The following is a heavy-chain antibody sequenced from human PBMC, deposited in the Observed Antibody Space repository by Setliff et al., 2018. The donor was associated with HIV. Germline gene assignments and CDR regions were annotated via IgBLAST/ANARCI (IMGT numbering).Heavy chain of an antibody. CDR1: GGSISSYY. J-gene: IGHJ4*02. Sequence: SETLSLTCTVSGGSISSYYWSWIRQPAGKGLEWIGRIYTSGSTHYTPSLKSRVTMSVDTSKNQFSLKLSSVTAADTAVYYCARDFDYGDYNCAFDYWGQGTLGTAPQ. D-gene: IGHD4-17*01. V-gene: IGHV4-4*07. CDR2: IYTSGST. CDR3: ARDFDYGDYNCAFDY.